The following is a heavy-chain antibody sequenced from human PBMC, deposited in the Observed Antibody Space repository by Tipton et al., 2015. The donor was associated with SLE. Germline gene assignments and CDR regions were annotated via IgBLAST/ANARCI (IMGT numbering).Heavy chain of an antibody. CDR3: AKDSGIKDYGGRH. CDR1: GFTFSDYY. V-gene: IGHV3-11*05. CDR2: ISSSSSYT. Sequence: SLRLSCAASGFTFSDYYMSWIRQAPGKGLEWVSYISSSSSYTNYADSVKGRFTISRDNSKNTLYLQMNSLRAEDTAVYYCAKDSGIKDYGGRHWGQGTLVTVSS. D-gene: IGHD4-23*01. J-gene: IGHJ4*02.